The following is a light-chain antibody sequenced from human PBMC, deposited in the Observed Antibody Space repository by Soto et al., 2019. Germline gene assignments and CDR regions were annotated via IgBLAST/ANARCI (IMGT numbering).Light chain of an antibody. CDR2: DTS. CDR3: QQYNTWTSIT. V-gene: IGKV3-15*01. J-gene: IGKJ5*01. CDR1: QSVSSN. Sequence: EIVMTQSPATLSVSPGERATFSCRASQSVSSNLAWYQQKPGQAPRLLIYDTSTRATGIPARFSGSGSGTEFTLIISSLQSEDFAVYYCQQYNTWTSITFGQGTRLEIK.